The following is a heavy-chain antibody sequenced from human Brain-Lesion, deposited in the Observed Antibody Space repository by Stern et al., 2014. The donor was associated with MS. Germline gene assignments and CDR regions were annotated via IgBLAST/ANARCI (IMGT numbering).Heavy chain of an antibody. J-gene: IGHJ4*02. CDR1: GYSFTSDW. V-gene: IGHV5-10-1*01. CDR2: IDPSDSNP. CDR3: ARHMGEGLYIDY. D-gene: IGHD3-16*01. Sequence: VQLMQSGAEVKKPGESLRISCQGSGYSFTSDWISWVRQMPGKGLEWMGRIDPSDSNPNYSPSFQGHVTISADKSINTAYLDWRSLKASDTAMYYCARHMGEGLYIDYWGQGTLVTVSS.